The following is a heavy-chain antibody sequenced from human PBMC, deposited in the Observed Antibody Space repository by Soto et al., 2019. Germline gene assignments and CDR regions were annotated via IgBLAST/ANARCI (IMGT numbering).Heavy chain of an antibody. CDR3: TRRHNWNDIYFDP. D-gene: IGHD1-20*01. Sequence: SETLSLTCTVSGASISVHSYYWTWIRQPPGKGLEWIGSSYYSGTTYFNPSLKSRATISVDTSKNQFSLRLTSVTAADTAIYSCTRRHNWNDIYFDPWGPGALVTVSS. J-gene: IGHJ5*02. V-gene: IGHV4-39*01. CDR1: GASISVHSYY. CDR2: SYYSGTT.